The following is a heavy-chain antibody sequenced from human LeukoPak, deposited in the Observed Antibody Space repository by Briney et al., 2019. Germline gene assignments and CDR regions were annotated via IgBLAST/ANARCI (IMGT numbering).Heavy chain of an antibody. CDR3: ARAPAIYASGSYFNV. CDR2: IYAGGST. CDR1: GSTGSSNI. D-gene: IGHD3-10*01. V-gene: IGHV3-53*01. J-gene: IGHJ4*02. Sequence: PGGSMRLSCAVSGSTGSSNIMSWVRQAPGKGLEWVSVIYAGGSTFYADSVKGRFTISRDNSKNTLFLQMNSLRAEDTAVYYCARAPAIYASGSYFNVWGQGTLVTVSS.